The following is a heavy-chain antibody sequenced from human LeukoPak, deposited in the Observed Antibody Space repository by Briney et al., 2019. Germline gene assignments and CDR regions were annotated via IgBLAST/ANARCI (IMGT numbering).Heavy chain of an antibody. D-gene: IGHD6-13*01. CDR1: GFTFSSYA. J-gene: IGHJ4*02. Sequence: GGSLRLSCAASGFTFSSYAMSWVRQAPGKGLEWVSTISGSGGSTYYADSVKGRFTISRDNSKNTLYLQMNSLRVEDTAVYYCAKPAPGYSSSWYFGFGYWGQGTLATVSP. CDR3: AKPAPGYSSSWYFGFGY. V-gene: IGHV3-23*01. CDR2: ISGSGGST.